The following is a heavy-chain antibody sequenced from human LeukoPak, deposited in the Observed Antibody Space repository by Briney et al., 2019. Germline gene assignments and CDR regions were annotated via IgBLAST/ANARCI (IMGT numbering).Heavy chain of an antibody. Sequence: GGSLRLSCAASGFTFSSYAMHWVRQAPGKGLEWVAVISYDGSNKYYADSVKGRFTISRDNSKNTLYLQMNSLRVEDTAVYYCARDPSGWLDYWGQGTLVTVSS. D-gene: IGHD6-19*01. V-gene: IGHV3-30-3*01. J-gene: IGHJ4*02. CDR1: GFTFSSYA. CDR2: ISYDGSNK. CDR3: ARDPSGWLDY.